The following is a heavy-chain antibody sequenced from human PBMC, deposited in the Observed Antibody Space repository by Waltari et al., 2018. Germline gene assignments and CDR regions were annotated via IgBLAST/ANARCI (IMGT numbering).Heavy chain of an antibody. CDR1: VGSFSGYY. Sequence: QVQLQQWGAGLLKPSATLSLTCAVHVGSFSGYYWSWILQPPGKGLAWIGEINHSGSTNYNPSLKSRVTISVDTSKNQFSLKLSSVTAADTAVYYCARWSPAYGWYFYYYYYGMDVWGQGTTVTVSS. V-gene: IGHV4-34*01. CDR2: INHSGST. CDR3: ARWSPAYGWYFYYYYYGMDV. D-gene: IGHD6-19*01. J-gene: IGHJ6*02.